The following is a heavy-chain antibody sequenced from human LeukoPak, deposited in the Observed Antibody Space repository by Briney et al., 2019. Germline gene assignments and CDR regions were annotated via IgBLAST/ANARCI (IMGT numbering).Heavy chain of an antibody. D-gene: IGHD3-3*01. CDR1: GYTFSSYG. V-gene: IGHV1-18*01. CDR2: ISAHNGKT. Sequence: GASVKVSCKASGYTFSSYGISWVRQAPGQGLEWMGWISAHNGKTNYAQKLQGRVTMTTDTSTSTAYMELRSLRSDDTAVYYCARDAAGRYYDFWSGSEGLYYYYMDVWGKGTTVTVSS. J-gene: IGHJ6*03. CDR3: ARDAAGRYYDFWSGSEGLYYYYMDV.